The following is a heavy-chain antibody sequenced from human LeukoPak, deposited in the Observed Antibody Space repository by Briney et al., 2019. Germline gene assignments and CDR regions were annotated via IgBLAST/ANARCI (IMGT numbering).Heavy chain of an antibody. V-gene: IGHV1-8*01. D-gene: IGHD2-2*02. CDR1: GYTFTSYD. Sequence: GASVKVSCKASGYTFTSYDINWVRQATGQGLEWIGWMNPNSGNTGYAQKFQGRVTVTRNTSISTAYMELSSLRSEDTAVYYCARVGRGYCSSTSCYIGWFDPWGQGTLVTVSS. CDR3: ARVGRGYCSSTSCYIGWFDP. J-gene: IGHJ5*02. CDR2: MNPNSGNT.